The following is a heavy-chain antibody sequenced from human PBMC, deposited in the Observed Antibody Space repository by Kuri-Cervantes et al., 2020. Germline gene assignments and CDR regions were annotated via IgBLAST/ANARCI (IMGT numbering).Heavy chain of an antibody. J-gene: IGHJ6*02. CDR3: ARGGGYYYDSSGTGGMDV. V-gene: IGHV1-8*02. Sequence: ASVKVSCKASGYTFTGYYTHWVRQAPGQGLEWMGWMNPNSGNTGYAQKFQGRVTMTRNTSISTAYMELSSLRSEDTAVYYCARGGGYYYDSSGTGGMDVWGQGTTVTVSS. CDR2: MNPNSGNT. CDR1: GYTFTGYY. D-gene: IGHD3-22*01.